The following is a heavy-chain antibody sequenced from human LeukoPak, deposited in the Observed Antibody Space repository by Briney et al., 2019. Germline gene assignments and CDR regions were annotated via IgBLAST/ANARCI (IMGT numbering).Heavy chain of an antibody. D-gene: IGHD2-21*01. CDR3: ARDPLDVVPTDY. J-gene: IGHJ4*02. CDR2: INSDGRDK. CDR1: GFTFSDYW. Sequence: PGGSLRLSCSGSGFTFSDYWMHWVRQAPGKGLVWVSVINSDGRDKRYADSVKGRFTISRDNANNMLYLQMNSLRVDDTAVYYCARDPLDVVPTDYWGQGTLVTVSS. V-gene: IGHV3-74*01.